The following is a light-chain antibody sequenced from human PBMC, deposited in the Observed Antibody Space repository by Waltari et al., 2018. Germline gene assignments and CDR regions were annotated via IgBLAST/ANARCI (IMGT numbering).Light chain of an antibody. J-gene: IGLJ2*01. CDR1: SSDVGAFNS. CDR3: SSFTTSSTLL. Sequence: QSALTHPASVSASPGESITISCTATSSDVGAFNSVSWYQQHPGKAPKFLIYDVSNRPAGVSHRFSGSKSGNTASLTISGLQAEDEAVYYCSSFTTSSTLLFGGGTKLTVL. V-gene: IGLV2-14*03. CDR2: DVS.